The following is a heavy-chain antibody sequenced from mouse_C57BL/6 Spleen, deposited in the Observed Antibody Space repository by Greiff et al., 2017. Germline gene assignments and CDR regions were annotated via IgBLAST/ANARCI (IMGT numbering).Heavy chain of an antibody. CDR2: ISSGSSTI. CDR1: GFTFSDYG. J-gene: IGHJ4*01. CDR3: AKIVGGAKDY. Sequence: EVKLVESGGGLVKPGGSLKLSCAASGFTFSDYGMHWVRQAPEKGLEWVAYISSGSSTIYYADTVKGRFTISRDNAKNTLFLQMTSLRSEDTAMYYCAKIVGGAKDYWGQGTSVTVSS. D-gene: IGHD1-1*01. V-gene: IGHV5-17*01.